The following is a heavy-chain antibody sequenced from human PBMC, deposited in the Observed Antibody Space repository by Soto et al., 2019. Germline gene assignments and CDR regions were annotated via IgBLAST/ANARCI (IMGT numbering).Heavy chain of an antibody. V-gene: IGHV3-21*01. CDR2: ISSSSSYI. Sequence: EVQLVESGGGLVKPGGSLRLSCAASGFTFSSYSMNWVPQAPGKGLEGVSSISSSSSYIYYADSVKGRFTISRDNAKNSLYLQMNSLRAEDTAVYYCATTTYYDFWSGLDVWGKGTTVTVSS. D-gene: IGHD3-3*01. CDR3: ATTTYYDFWSGLDV. J-gene: IGHJ6*04. CDR1: GFTFSSYS.